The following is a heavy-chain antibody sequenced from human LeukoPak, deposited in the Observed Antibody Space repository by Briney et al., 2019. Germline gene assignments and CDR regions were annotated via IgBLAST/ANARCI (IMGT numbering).Heavy chain of an antibody. CDR3: ARLSHGVVVRARQGSWFDP. V-gene: IGHV3-21*01. Sequence: GGSLRLSCAASGFTFSSYSMNWVRQAPGKGLEWVSSISSSSSYIYYADSVKGRFTISRDNAKNSLYLQMNSLRAEDTAVYYCARLSHGVVVRARQGSWFDPWGQGTLVTVSS. CDR1: GFTFSSYS. J-gene: IGHJ5*02. D-gene: IGHD2-15*01. CDR2: ISSSSSYI.